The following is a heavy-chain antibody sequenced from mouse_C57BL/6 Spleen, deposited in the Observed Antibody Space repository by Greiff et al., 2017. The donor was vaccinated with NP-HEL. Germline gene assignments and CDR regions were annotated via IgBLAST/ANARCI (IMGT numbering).Heavy chain of an antibody. CDR3: ARSLPNWDYFDY. CDR2: IYPGDGDT. CDR1: GYAFSSSW. V-gene: IGHV1-82*01. Sequence: VQLQQSGPELVKPGASVKISCKASGYAFSSSWMNRVKQRPGKGLEWIGRIYPGDGDTNYNGKFKGKATLTADKSSSTAYMQLSSLTSEDSAVYFCARSLPNWDYFDYWGQGTTLTVSS. D-gene: IGHD4-1*01. J-gene: IGHJ2*01.